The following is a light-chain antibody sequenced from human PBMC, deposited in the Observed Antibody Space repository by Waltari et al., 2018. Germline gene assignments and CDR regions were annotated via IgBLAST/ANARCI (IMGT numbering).Light chain of an antibody. V-gene: IGKV3-20*01. CDR1: QSVRRF. Sequence: EIVLTQSPGTLSLSPGERATLSCRASQSVRRFLAWYQQKLGQAPRLLIYEATSRVTGIPDRFSGSGFGTDFSLIISRLEPEDFAVYYCQKYGTLPATFGQGTKVEIK. J-gene: IGKJ1*01. CDR2: EAT. CDR3: QKYGTLPAT.